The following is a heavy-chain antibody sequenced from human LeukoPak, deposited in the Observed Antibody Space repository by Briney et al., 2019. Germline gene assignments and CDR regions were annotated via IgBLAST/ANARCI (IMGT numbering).Heavy chain of an antibody. D-gene: IGHD6-19*01. CDR1: GFTFSSYG. Sequence: GGSLRLSCAASGFTFSSYGMHWVRQAPGKGLEWVSSISSSSSYIYYADSVKGRFTISRDNAKNSLYLQMNSLRAEDTAVYYCASVSSGWYVGAFDIWGQGTMVTVSS. J-gene: IGHJ3*02. V-gene: IGHV3-21*01. CDR2: ISSSSSYI. CDR3: ASVSSGWYVGAFDI.